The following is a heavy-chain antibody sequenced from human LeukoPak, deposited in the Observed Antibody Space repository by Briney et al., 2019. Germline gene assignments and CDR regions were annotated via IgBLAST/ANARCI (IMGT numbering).Heavy chain of an antibody. CDR3: ARSTGQGGPYYFDS. V-gene: IGHV3-21*06. D-gene: IGHD1-1*01. J-gene: IGHJ4*02. Sequence: GGSLRLSCAASGFTFETYSMNWIRQAPGKGLQWVASISGGSTYIYYPDAMRGRFTISRDNAKNSVFLQVNNLRGDDAAVYYCARSTGQGGPYYFDSWGQGTLVIVAS. CDR1: GFTFETYS. CDR2: ISGGSTYI.